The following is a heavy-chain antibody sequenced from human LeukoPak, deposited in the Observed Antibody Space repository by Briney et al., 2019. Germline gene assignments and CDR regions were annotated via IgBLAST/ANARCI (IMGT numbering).Heavy chain of an antibody. Sequence: GGSLRLSCAASGFTFSSYWMSWVRQAPGKGLEWVSGISGNGRSTYYADSVKGRFTISRDNSRNTLYLQMNSLRAEDTAVYYCARVGYSYGYMGYPWGQGTLVTVSS. CDR3: ARVGYSYGYMGYP. V-gene: IGHV3-23*01. J-gene: IGHJ5*02. CDR1: GFTFSSYW. D-gene: IGHD5-18*01. CDR2: ISGNGRST.